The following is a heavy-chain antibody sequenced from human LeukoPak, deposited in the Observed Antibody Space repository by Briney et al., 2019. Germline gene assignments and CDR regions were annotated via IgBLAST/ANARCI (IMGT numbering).Heavy chain of an antibody. D-gene: IGHD3-9*01. V-gene: IGHV1-69*13. CDR2: IIPIFGTA. CDR1: VCTFISYA. J-gene: IGHJ5*02. Sequence: ASVKVSCKASVCTFISYAISWVRQAPGQGLEWMGGIIPIFGTANYAQKFQGRVAITADESTSTAYMELSSLRSEDTAVYYCAREKAYDILTGGTYGFDPWGQGTLVTVSS. CDR3: AREKAYDILTGGTYGFDP.